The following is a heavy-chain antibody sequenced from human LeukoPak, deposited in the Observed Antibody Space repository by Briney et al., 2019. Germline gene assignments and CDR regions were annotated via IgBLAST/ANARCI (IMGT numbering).Heavy chain of an antibody. CDR3: AKDWRYGSGSTYYFDY. Sequence: GGSLRLSCAASGFTFSSYAMSWVRQAPGKGLEWVSAISGSGGSTYYADSVKGRFTISRDNSKNTLYLQMNSLRAEDAAVYYCAKDWRYGSGSTYYFDYWGQGTLVTVSS. CDR2: ISGSGGST. CDR1: GFTFSSYA. D-gene: IGHD3-10*01. J-gene: IGHJ4*02. V-gene: IGHV3-23*01.